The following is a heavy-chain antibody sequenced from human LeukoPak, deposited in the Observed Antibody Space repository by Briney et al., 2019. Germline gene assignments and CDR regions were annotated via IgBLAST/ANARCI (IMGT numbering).Heavy chain of an antibody. CDR3: AKGYCSSTSRYSRFDP. V-gene: IGHV3-23*01. Sequence: GGSLRLSCAASGFTFSSYAMSWVRQAPGKGLEWVSAISGSGGSTYYADSVKGRFTISRVNSKNTLYLQMNSLRAEDTAVYYCAKGYCSSTSRYSRFDPWGQGTLVTVSS. D-gene: IGHD2-2*01. J-gene: IGHJ5*02. CDR1: GFTFSSYA. CDR2: ISGSGGST.